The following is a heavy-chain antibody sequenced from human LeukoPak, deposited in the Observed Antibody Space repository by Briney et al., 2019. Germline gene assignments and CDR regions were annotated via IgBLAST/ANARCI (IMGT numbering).Heavy chain of an antibody. CDR1: GYTFTSYG. J-gene: IGHJ6*02. CDR3: ASNDYGDYDSPILDGMDV. V-gene: IGHV1-18*01. Sequence: RASVKVSCKASGYTFTSYGISWVRQAPGQGLEWMGWISAYNGNTNYAQKLQGRVTMTTDTSTSTAYMELRSLRSDDTAVYYCASNDYGDYDSPILDGMDVWGQGTTVTVSS. D-gene: IGHD4-17*01. CDR2: ISAYNGNT.